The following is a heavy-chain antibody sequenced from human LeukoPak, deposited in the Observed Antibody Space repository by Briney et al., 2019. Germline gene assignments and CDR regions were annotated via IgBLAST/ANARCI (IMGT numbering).Heavy chain of an antibody. CDR2: ISGSGGST. J-gene: IGHJ4*02. CDR3: AKNYYDSSGDPPFDY. CDR1: GFTFSTYA. D-gene: IGHD3-22*01. V-gene: IGHV3-23*01. Sequence: PGGSLRLSCAASGFTFSTYAMSWVRQAPGKGLEWVSAISGSGGSTYYADSVKGRFTISRDNSKNTLYLQKNSLRAEDTAVYYCAKNYYDSSGDPPFDYWGQGTLVTVSS.